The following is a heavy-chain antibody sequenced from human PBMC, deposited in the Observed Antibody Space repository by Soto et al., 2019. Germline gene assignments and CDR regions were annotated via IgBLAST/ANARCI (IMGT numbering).Heavy chain of an antibody. CDR3: AKELDIVATIGGAAFDY. CDR2: ISWNSGSI. V-gene: IGHV3-9*01. Sequence: EVQLVESGGGLVQPGRSLRLSCAASGFTFDDYAMHWVRQAPGKGLEWVSGISWNSGSIGYADSVKGRFTISRDNAKNALYLQMNSLGAEGTALYYCAKELDIVATIGGAAFDYWGQGTLVTVSS. D-gene: IGHD5-12*01. CDR1: GFTFDDYA. J-gene: IGHJ4*02.